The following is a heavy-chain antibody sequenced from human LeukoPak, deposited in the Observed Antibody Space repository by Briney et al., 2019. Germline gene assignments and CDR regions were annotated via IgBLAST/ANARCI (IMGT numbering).Heavy chain of an antibody. CDR2: IKTDGSEK. D-gene: IGHD1-1*01. CDR1: GFTFNNHW. CDR3: ARAQLPYYYYMDV. Sequence: GGSLRLSCVVSGFTFNNHWMSWVRQAPGKGPEWVATIKTDGSEKYYVDSVEGRFTISRDNAKNTMFLQMNSLRGEDTAVYYCARAQLPYYYYMDVWGKGTTVTVSS. J-gene: IGHJ6*03. V-gene: IGHV3-7*01.